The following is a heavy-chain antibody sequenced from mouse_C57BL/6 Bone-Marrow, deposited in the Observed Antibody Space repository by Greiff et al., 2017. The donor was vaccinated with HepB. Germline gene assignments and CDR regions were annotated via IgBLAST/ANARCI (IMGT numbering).Heavy chain of an antibody. CDR3: ARHGELRWFAY. J-gene: IGHJ3*01. D-gene: IGHD1-1*01. CDR1: GFTFSSYG. V-gene: IGHV5-6*01. Sequence: EVQGVESGGDLVKPGGSLKLSCAASGFTFSSYGMSWVRQTPDKRLEWVATISSGGSYTYYPDSVKGRFTISRDNAKNTLYLQMSSLKSEDTAMYYCARHGELRWFAYWGQGTLVTVSA. CDR2: ISSGGSYT.